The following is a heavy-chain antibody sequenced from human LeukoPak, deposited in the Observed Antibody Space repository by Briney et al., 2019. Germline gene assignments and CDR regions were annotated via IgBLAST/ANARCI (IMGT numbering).Heavy chain of an antibody. J-gene: IGHJ4*02. Sequence: RSLRLSCAASGFTFSSYGMHWVRQAPGKGLEWVAVISYDGSNKYYADSVKGRFTISRDNSKNTLYLQMNSLRAEDSAVYYCAKDSVYYDSSGKFDYWGQGTLVTVSS. D-gene: IGHD3-22*01. CDR2: ISYDGSNK. CDR3: AKDSVYYDSSGKFDY. CDR1: GFTFSSYG. V-gene: IGHV3-30*18.